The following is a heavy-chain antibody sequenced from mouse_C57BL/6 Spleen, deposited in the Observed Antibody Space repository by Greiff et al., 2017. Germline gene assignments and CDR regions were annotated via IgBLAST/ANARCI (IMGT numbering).Heavy chain of an antibody. J-gene: IGHJ3*01. Sequence: VQLKQPGPELVKPGASVKIPCKASGYTFTDYNMDWVKQSHGKSLEWIGDINPNNGGTIYNQKFKDKATLTVDKSSSTAYMERRSLTSEDTAVYYCAMNHPSTTVVARFAYWGQGTLVTVSA. V-gene: IGHV1-18*01. CDR3: AMNHPSTTVVARFAY. CDR2: INPNNGGT. D-gene: IGHD1-1*01. CDR1: GYTFTDYN.